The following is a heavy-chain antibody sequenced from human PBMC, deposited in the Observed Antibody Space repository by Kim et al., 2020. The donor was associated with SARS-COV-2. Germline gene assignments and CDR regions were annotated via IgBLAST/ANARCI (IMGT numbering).Heavy chain of an antibody. V-gene: IGHV1-2*02. Sequence: AQKFQGRVTMTRDTSISTAYMELSRLRSDDTAVYYCASPTTVTTDFAFDIWGQGTMVTVSS. J-gene: IGHJ3*02. D-gene: IGHD4-17*01. CDR3: ASPTTVTTDFAFDI.